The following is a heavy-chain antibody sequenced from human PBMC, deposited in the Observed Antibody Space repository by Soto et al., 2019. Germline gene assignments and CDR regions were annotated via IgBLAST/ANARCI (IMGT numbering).Heavy chain of an antibody. Sequence: QVQLVESGGGVVQPGRSLRLSCAASGFTFSTYAMHWVRQSPGKGLEWVAVISYDGSNKYYADSVKGRFTISRDNSENAXYXXMSGLGPEDAAVYYCATTPPPSALFPGYDWDDGYYWGQGSLVTVSS. CDR1: GFTFSTYA. J-gene: IGHJ4*02. V-gene: IGHV3-30-3*01. D-gene: IGHD1-1*01. CDR3: ATTPPPSALFPGYDWDDGYY. CDR2: ISYDGSNK.